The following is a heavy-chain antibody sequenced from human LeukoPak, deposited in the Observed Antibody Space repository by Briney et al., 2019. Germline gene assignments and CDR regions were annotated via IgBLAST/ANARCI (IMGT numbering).Heavy chain of an antibody. D-gene: IGHD6-13*01. V-gene: IGHV4-59*01. CDR1: GGSISRYY. CDR3: ARALGPYSRGNWFDP. J-gene: IGHJ5*02. CDR2: IYYSGST. Sequence: PSETLSLTCTVSGGSISRYYWSWIRQPPGKGLEWIGYIYYSGSTNYNPSLKSRVTISVDTSKNQFSLKLSSVTAADTAVYYCARALGPYSRGNWFDPWGQGTLVTVSS.